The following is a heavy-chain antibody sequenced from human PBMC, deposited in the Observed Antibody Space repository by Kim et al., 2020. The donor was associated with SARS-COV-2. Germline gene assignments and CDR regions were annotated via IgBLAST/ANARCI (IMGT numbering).Heavy chain of an antibody. J-gene: IGHJ4*01. Sequence: ASVKVSCKASGYTFTSYGISWVRQAPGQGLEWMGWICADNGNTNYAQNLQGRVTMNTDTSTTTAYMELRSLRSDDTAVYYCVREMSLGYCTSTSCYDFDY. V-gene: IGHV1-18*04. CDR2: ICADNGNT. CDR1: GYTFTSYG. CDR3: VREMSLGYCTSTSCYDFDY. D-gene: IGHD2-2*01.